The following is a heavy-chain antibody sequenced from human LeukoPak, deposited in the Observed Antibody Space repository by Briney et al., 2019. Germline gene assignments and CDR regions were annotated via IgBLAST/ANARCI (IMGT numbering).Heavy chain of an antibody. CDR1: GGSIGSYY. CDR3: AGFASGTMRDY. V-gene: IGHV4-59*04. Sequence: SETLSLTCTVSGGSIGSYYWSWIRQPPGKGLEWFGIVYYSGRTSYNPSLKSRVTISGDTSKNQFSLKLTSVTAADTAVYYCAGFASGTMRDYWGQGTLVTVSS. CDR2: VYYSGRT. J-gene: IGHJ4*02. D-gene: IGHD3-10*01.